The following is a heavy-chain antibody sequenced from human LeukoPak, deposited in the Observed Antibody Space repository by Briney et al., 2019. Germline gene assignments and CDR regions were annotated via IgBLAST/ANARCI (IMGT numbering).Heavy chain of an antibody. V-gene: IGHV3-7*01. CDR1: GFTFSSYW. J-gene: IGHJ4*02. Sequence: GGSLRLSCAASGFTFSSYWMSWVRQAPGKGLEWVANIKQDGSEKYYVDSVKGRFTISRDNAKNSLYLQMNSLRAEDTAVYYCARGFRGWYAKGFDYWGQGTLVTVSS. CDR2: IKQDGSEK. D-gene: IGHD6-19*01. CDR3: ARGFRGWYAKGFDY.